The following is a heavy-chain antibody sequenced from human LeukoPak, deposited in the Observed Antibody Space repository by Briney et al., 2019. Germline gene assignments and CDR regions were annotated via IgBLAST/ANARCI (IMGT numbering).Heavy chain of an antibody. CDR1: GDSYTSPY. V-gene: IGHV4-59*11. D-gene: IGHD6-13*01. Sequence: PSETLSLTCTVSGDSYTSPYWSWIRQPPGEGLEWVGSFFSNGKTYYNPSLNNRLIISGDTSKNQFSLTLMSVTAADTAVYYCARGEAVPLFGPIAPLDHWGQGTLVTVSS. CDR3: ARGEAVPLFGPIAPLDH. J-gene: IGHJ4*02. CDR2: FFSNGKT.